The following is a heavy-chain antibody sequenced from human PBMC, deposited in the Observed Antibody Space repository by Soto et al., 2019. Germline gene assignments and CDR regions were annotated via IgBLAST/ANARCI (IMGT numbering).Heavy chain of an antibody. D-gene: IGHD3-10*02. CDR1: GGTFSSYA. CDR3: ARDLRITMVGELRYYYYYMDV. Sequence: SVKVSCKASGGTFSSYAISWVRQAPGQGLEWMGGIIPIFGTANYAQKFQGRVTITADESTSTAYMELSSLRSEDTAVYYCARDLRITMVGELRYYYYYMDVWGKGTTVTVSS. CDR2: IIPIFGTA. J-gene: IGHJ6*03. V-gene: IGHV1-69*13.